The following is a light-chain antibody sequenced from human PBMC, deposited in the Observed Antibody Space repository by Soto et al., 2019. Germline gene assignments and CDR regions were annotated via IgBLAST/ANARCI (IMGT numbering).Light chain of an antibody. CDR1: QSISRW. CDR3: QQYNSFWT. Sequence: DIQMTQSPSTLSASVGDRVIISCRASQSISRWLAWYQQKPGKAPKLLIYGASSLENGVPFRFSGRGSGTDFTLTISSLQLDESATYYCQQYNSFWTFGQGTNVEIK. V-gene: IGKV1-5*01. CDR2: GAS. J-gene: IGKJ1*01.